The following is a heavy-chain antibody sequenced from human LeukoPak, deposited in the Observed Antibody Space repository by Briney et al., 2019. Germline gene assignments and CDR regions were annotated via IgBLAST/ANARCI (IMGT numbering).Heavy chain of an antibody. CDR2: VSTYNGNT. D-gene: IGHD5-18*01. V-gene: IGHV1-18*04. CDR1: GYTFTSHG. CDR3: ARDVDTATDQINDY. Sequence: ASVKVSFKASGYTFTSHGISWVRQAPGQGREWMGWVSTYNGNTNYVPKYQGRVTITTDTSTSTAYMELRSLRSDDTAVYYCARDVDTATDQINDYWGQGTLVTVSS. J-gene: IGHJ4*02.